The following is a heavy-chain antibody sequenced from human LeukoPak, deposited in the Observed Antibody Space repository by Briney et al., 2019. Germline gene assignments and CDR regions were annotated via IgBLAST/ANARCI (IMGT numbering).Heavy chain of an antibody. CDR2: IYTSGST. Sequence: SETLSLTCAVYGGSFSGYYWSWIRQPPGKGLEWIGRIYTSGSTNYNPSLKSRVTISVDTSKNQFSLKLSSVTAADTAVYYCARDPSSGYTHWYAFDIWGQGTMVTVSS. V-gene: IGHV4-4*08. D-gene: IGHD3-22*01. J-gene: IGHJ3*02. CDR1: GGSFSGYY. CDR3: ARDPSSGYTHWYAFDI.